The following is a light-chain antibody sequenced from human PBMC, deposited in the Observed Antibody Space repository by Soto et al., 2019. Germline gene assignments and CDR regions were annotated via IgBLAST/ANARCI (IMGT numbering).Light chain of an antibody. CDR3: CSYAGGNTYV. CDR2: DVN. J-gene: IGLJ1*01. V-gene: IGLV2-11*01. Sequence: QSALTQPHSVSGSPGQSVTISCTGTSSDVGGSNYVSWYQQHPDKAPKLVIYDVNKRASGAPARFFGSKSGNTASLTISGLQAEDEADYYCCSYAGGNTYVFGSGTKVTVL. CDR1: SSDVGGSNY.